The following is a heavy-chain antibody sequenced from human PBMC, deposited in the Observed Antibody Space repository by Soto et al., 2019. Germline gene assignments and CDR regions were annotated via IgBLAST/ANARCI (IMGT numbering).Heavy chain of an antibody. CDR1: GYTFTNYA. Sequence: QVHLVQSGAEVKKPGASVNVSCKASGYTFTNYAIHWVRQAPGQRLEWMGRINAGDGNTRYSQNFQDRVTITRDTSASTAYMQLSSLTSEDSTLYFCARGSVSFDSWGQGTLVTVSS. CDR2: INAGDGNT. J-gene: IGHJ4*02. CDR3: ARGSVSFDS. D-gene: IGHD3-10*01. V-gene: IGHV1-3*01.